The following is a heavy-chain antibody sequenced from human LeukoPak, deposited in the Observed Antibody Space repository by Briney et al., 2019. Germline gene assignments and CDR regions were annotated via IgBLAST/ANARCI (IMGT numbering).Heavy chain of an antibody. Sequence: SETLSLTCAVYGGSFSGYYWSWIRQPAGKGLEWIGRIHASGSTNYNPSLKSRVTMSVDTPKNQFSLKLSSVTAADTAVYYCARGGQDAFDIWGQGTMVTVSS. D-gene: IGHD1-26*01. CDR1: GGSFSGYY. V-gene: IGHV4-59*10. CDR2: IHASGST. CDR3: ARGGQDAFDI. J-gene: IGHJ3*02.